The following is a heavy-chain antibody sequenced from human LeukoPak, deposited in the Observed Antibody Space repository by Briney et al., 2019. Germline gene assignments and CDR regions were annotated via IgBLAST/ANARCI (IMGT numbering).Heavy chain of an antibody. Sequence: GGSLRLSCAASGFTFSSYSMNWVRQAPGKGLEWVSSISSSTTYISYADSVKGRFTISRDNAKTSLYLQMNSLRAEDTAVYYCARGAAGYVGASSFDYWGQGTLVTVSS. CDR2: ISSSTTYI. D-gene: IGHD1-26*01. CDR1: GFTFSSYS. J-gene: IGHJ4*02. V-gene: IGHV3-21*01. CDR3: ARGAAGYVGASSFDY.